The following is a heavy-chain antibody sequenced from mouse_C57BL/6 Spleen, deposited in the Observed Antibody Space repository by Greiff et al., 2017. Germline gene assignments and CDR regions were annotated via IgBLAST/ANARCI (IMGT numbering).Heavy chain of an antibody. CDR3: ARDAGYDYWYFDV. V-gene: IGHV7-1*01. CDR1: GFTFSDFY. J-gene: IGHJ1*03. Sequence: EVQVVESGGGLVQSGRSLRLSCATSGFTFSDFYMEWVRQAPGKGLEWIAASRNKANDYTTEYSASVKGRFIVSRDTSQSILYLQMNALRAEDTAIYYCARDAGYDYWYFDVWGTGTTVTVSS. D-gene: IGHD2-10*02. CDR2: SRNKANDYTT.